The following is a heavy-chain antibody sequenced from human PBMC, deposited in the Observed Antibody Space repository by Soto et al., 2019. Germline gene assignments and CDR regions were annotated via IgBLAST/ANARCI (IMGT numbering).Heavy chain of an antibody. CDR1: GGSISSSSYY. CDR3: ARQDSYDYSNSGY. V-gene: IGHV4-39*01. Sequence: QLQLQESGPGLVKPSETLSLTCTVSGGSISSSSYYWGWIRQPPGKGLEWIGSIYYRGSTYYNPSLKSRVTISVDTSKNQFSLKLSSVTAGDTAVYYCARQDSYDYSNSGYWGQGTLVTVSS. D-gene: IGHD4-4*01. CDR2: IYYRGST. J-gene: IGHJ4*02.